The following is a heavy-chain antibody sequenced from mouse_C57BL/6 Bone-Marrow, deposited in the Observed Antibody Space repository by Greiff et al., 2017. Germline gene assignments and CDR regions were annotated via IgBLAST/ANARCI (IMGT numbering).Heavy chain of an antibody. J-gene: IGHJ2*01. CDR2: IAPEDGET. Sequence: EVQLQQSGAELVKPGASVKLSCTASGFNIKDYYIHWVKQRTEQGLEWIGRIAPEDGETKYAPKFQDKATITVDTSSNTAYLQLSSLTSEDTAVYYCTRSLIYYGTNYWGQGTTLTVSS. CDR3: TRSLIYYGTNY. V-gene: IGHV14-2*01. D-gene: IGHD1-1*01. CDR1: GFNIKDYY.